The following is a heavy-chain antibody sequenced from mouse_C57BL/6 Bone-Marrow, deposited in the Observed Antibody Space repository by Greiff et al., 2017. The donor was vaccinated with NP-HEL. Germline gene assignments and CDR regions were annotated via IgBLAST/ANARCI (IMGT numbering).Heavy chain of an antibody. J-gene: IGHJ1*03. D-gene: IGHD1-1*01. Sequence: EVQLQQSGTVLARPGASVKMSCKTSGYTFTSYWMHWVKQRPGQGLEWIGAIYPGNSDTSYNQKFKGKAKLTAVTSASTAYMELSSLTNEDSAVYYCTRRGYYEGDWYFDVWGTGTTVTVSS. CDR3: TRRGYYEGDWYFDV. CDR1: GYTFTSYW. V-gene: IGHV1-5*01. CDR2: IYPGNSDT.